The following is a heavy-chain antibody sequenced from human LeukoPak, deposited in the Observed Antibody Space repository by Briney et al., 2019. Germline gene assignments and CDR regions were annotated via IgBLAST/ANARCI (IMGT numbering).Heavy chain of an antibody. CDR1: GSSFSSYG. D-gene: IGHD3-22*01. J-gene: IGHJ4*02. V-gene: IGHV3-30*02. Sequence: GRSLRPSGVASGSSFSSYGMHWVRQAPGKGLEWVAFIRYDGPNKYYRDSVRGRFTISRDNSKNTLYLQMNNLRVEDTALYYCAKYFHEGSGASPLDYWGQGTLVTVSS. CDR2: IRYDGPNK. CDR3: AKYFHEGSGASPLDY.